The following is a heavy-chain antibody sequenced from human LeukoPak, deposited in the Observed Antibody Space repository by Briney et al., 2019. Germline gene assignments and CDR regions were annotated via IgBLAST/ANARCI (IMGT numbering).Heavy chain of an antibody. V-gene: IGHV1-2*02. J-gene: IGHJ6*01. CDR1: GYTFTGYY. CDR2: INPNSGGT. CDR3: ARVVGVPAAIYYYGMDV. Sequence: ASVTVSCKASGYTFTGYYMHWVGQAPAQRLEGVGWINPNSGGTNYAQKFRGRVTMTRDTSISTAYMELSRLRSDDTAVYYCARVVGVPAAIYYYGMDVWGQGATVTVSS. D-gene: IGHD2-2*01.